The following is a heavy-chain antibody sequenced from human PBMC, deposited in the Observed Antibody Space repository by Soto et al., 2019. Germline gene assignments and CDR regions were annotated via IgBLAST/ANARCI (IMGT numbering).Heavy chain of an antibody. J-gene: IGHJ5*02. Sequence: GASVKVSCKASGYTFTSYYMHWVRQAPGRGLEWMGIINPSGGSTSYAQKFQGRVTMTRDTSTSTVYMELSSLRSEDTAVYYCARGVGGPHGWFDPWGQGTLVTAPQ. CDR3: ARGVGGPHGWFDP. D-gene: IGHD1-26*01. V-gene: IGHV1-46*01. CDR1: GYTFTSYY. CDR2: INPSGGST.